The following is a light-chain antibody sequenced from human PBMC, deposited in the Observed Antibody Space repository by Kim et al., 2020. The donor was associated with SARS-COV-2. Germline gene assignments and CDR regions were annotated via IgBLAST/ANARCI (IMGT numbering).Light chain of an antibody. V-gene: IGKV3-20*01. CDR1: QSVSSSY. CDR3: QQYGSSIT. J-gene: IGKJ5*01. CDR2: GAS. Sequence: VSPGDRATLSCRASQSVSSSYFAWYQQKPGQAPRLLIHGASNRATGIPDRFTGTGSGTDFTLTISRLEPQDFAVYYCQQYGSSITFGQGTRLEIK.